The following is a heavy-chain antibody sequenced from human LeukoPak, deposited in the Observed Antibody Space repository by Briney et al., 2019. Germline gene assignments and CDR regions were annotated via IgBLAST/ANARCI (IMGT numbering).Heavy chain of an antibody. CDR3: ASRDRAAAYDY. D-gene: IGHD6-13*01. CDR1: GGSISSYY. CDR2: IYYSGST. V-gene: IGHV4-59*01. Sequence: SETLSLTCTVSGGSISSYYWSWIRQPPGKGLEWIGYIYYSGSTNYNPSLKSRVTISVDTSKNQFSLKLSSVTAADTAVYYCASRDRAAAYDYWGQGTLVTVSS. J-gene: IGHJ4*02.